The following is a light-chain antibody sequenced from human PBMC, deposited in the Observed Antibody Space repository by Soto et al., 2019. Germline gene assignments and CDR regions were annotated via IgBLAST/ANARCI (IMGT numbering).Light chain of an antibody. CDR1: SGHSSYA. V-gene: IGLV4-69*01. CDR2: LNSDGSH. Sequence: QLVLTQSPSASASLGASVKLTCTLSSGHSSYAIAWHQQQPEKGPRYLMKLNSDGSHSKGDGIPDRFSGSSSGAERYLTISSLQSGDEADFYCQTWGTGIQVFGGGTKLTV. CDR3: QTWGTGIQV. J-gene: IGLJ2*01.